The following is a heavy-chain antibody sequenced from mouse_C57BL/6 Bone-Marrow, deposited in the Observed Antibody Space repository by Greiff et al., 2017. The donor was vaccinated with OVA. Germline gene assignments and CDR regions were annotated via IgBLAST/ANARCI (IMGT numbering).Heavy chain of an antibody. CDR1: GYTFTSYD. V-gene: IGHV1-85*01. Sequence: QVQLQQSGPELVKPGASVKLSCKASGYTFTSYDINWVKQRPGQGLEWIGWIYPRDGSTKYNEKFKGKATLTVDTSSSTAYMELHSLTSEDSAVYFCARIGNYCNSPINMDYWGQGTSVTVSA. D-gene: IGHD2-1*01. CDR3: ARIGNYCNSPINMDY. CDR2: IYPRDGST. J-gene: IGHJ4*01.